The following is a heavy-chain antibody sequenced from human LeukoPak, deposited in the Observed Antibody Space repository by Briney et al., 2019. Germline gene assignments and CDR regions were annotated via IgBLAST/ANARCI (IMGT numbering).Heavy chain of an antibody. Sequence: APVKVSCKAFGYTFSDYGITWVRQAPGQGPEWMGWTSAYSGNTNYGRKFQGRVTMTTDTSTTTAYMELRSLRSDDTALYFCARGSLSGYEGAMDVWGQGTTVTVSS. V-gene: IGHV1-18*01. CDR1: GYTFSDYG. J-gene: IGHJ6*02. D-gene: IGHD5-12*01. CDR2: TSAYSGNT. CDR3: ARGSLSGYEGAMDV.